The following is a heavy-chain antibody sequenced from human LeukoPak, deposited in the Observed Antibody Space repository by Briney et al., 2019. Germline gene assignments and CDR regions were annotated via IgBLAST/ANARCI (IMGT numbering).Heavy chain of an antibody. J-gene: IGHJ4*02. CDR3: ARYRYDSSGYYYGD. D-gene: IGHD3-22*01. V-gene: IGHV4-59*01. CDR1: GGSMSRFY. CDR2: TYYSGST. Sequence: SETLSLTCTASGGSMSRFYWSWIRQPPGKGLEWIGYTYYSGSTNYNPSLKSRVTISVDTSKNQFSLKLSSVTAADTAIYYCARYRYDSSGYYYGDWGQGTLVTVSS.